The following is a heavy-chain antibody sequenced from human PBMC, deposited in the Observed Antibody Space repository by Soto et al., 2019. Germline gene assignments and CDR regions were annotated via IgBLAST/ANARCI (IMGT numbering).Heavy chain of an antibody. D-gene: IGHD2-15*01. CDR2: IYYSRST. Sequence: SETLSLTCTLAGGSISSYYWSWIRQPPGKGLEWIGYIYYSRSTSYNPSLKSRFTISVDTSKNQCSLKLSSVTAADTDLYYCARLVVVAMGDTWFDPWGQGALATVPP. CDR1: GGSISSYY. V-gene: IGHV4-59*01. CDR3: ARLVVVAMGDTWFDP. J-gene: IGHJ5*02.